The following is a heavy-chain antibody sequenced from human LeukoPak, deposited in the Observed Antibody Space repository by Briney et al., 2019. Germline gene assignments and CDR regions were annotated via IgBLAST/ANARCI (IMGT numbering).Heavy chain of an antibody. J-gene: IGHJ4*02. D-gene: IGHD6-19*01. CDR3: ARSGYSSGWYRGPFDY. Sequence: PGGSLRLSCAASGFTFDDYGMSWVRQAPGKGLEWVSGIDWSGGRTAYADSVKGRSTISGDNAKNSLSLQVSSLRAEDTALYYCARSGYSSGWYRGPFDYWGQGTLVTVSS. CDR1: GFTFDDYG. V-gene: IGHV3-20*04. CDR2: IDWSGGRT.